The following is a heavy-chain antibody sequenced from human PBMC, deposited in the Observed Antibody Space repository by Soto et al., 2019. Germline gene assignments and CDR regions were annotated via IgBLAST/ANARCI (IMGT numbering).Heavy chain of an antibody. Sequence: PGGSLSLSCAASGFTFSSYGMHWVRQAPGKGLEWVAVIWYDGSNKYYADSVKGRFTISRDNSKNTLYLQMNSLRAEDTAVYYCAGDHSSSWYNYWGQGTLVTVSS. V-gene: IGHV3-33*01. CDR1: GFTFSSYG. J-gene: IGHJ4*02. CDR2: IWYDGSNK. D-gene: IGHD6-13*01. CDR3: AGDHSSSWYNY.